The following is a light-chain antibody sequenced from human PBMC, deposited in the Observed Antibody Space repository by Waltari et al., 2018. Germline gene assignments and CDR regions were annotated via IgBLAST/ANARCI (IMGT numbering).Light chain of an antibody. CDR3: QSYGSDWV. CDR2: GNN. V-gene: IGLV1-40*01. Sequence: QSVLTQPPSVSGAPRQRVTISCTGSRSNIGAAFAVHWYPQLPGTAPKLLLYGNNNRPSGVPDRFSGSKSGTSASLAITGLQAEDEADYYCQSYGSDWVFGGGTKLTVL. J-gene: IGLJ3*02. CDR1: RSNIGAAFA.